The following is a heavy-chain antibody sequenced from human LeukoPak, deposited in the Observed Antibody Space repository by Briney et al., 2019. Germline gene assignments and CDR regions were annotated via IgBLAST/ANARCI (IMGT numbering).Heavy chain of an antibody. CDR1: GFTVSSNY. Sequence: GGSLRLSCAASGFTVSSNYMSWVRQAPGKGLEWVSVIYVDGSTYYADSVKGRFSISRDNSKNTLSLQMNSLRAEDTAVYYCARDYMDVWGKGTTVTVSS. J-gene: IGHJ6*03. CDR3: ARDYMDV. V-gene: IGHV3-53*01. CDR2: IYVDGST.